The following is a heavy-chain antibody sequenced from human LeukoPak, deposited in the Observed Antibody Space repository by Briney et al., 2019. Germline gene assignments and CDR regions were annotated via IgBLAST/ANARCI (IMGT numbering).Heavy chain of an antibody. V-gene: IGHV3-23*01. CDR3: GKEGGA. J-gene: IGHJ5*02. D-gene: IGHD3-16*01. CDR2: IGGRGGST. CDR1: GFTFSGSA. Sequence: GGSLRLSCAASGFTFSGSAMHWVRQAPGKGPEWVSAIGGRGGSTYYADSLGGRFTISRGNSKDMVYLQMNSLKVEDTATYYCGKEGGAWGQGTKVTVSS.